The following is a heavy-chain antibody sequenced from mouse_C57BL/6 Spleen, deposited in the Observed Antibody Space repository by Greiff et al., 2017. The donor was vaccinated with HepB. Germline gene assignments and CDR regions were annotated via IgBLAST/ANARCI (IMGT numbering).Heavy chain of an antibody. CDR3: ARKEGDGYYPFDY. CDR1: GYSFTSYW. J-gene: IGHJ2*01. CDR2: IDPSDSYT. V-gene: IGHV1-69*01. Sequence: QVQLQQPGAELVMPGASVKLSCKASGYSFTSYWMHWVKQRPGQGLEWIGEIDPSDSYTNYNQKFKGKSTLTVDKSSSTAYMQLSSLTSEDSAVYYCARKEGDGYYPFDYWGQGTTLTVSS. D-gene: IGHD2-3*01.